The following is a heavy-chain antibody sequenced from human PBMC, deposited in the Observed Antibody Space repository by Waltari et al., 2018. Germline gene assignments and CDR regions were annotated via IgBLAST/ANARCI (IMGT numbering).Heavy chain of an antibody. Sequence: QVQLVQSGAEVKKPGASVKVSCKAAGETSTSYDIKWVHQATGQGLEWMGWINHNSGTAGYAQKFQGRVTMTRNTSISTAYMELSSLRSEDTAVYYCAREAAAAPEGYWGQGTLVTVSS. CDR2: INHNSGTA. V-gene: IGHV1-8*01. D-gene: IGHD6-13*01. CDR1: GETSTSYD. CDR3: AREAAAAPEGY. J-gene: IGHJ4*02.